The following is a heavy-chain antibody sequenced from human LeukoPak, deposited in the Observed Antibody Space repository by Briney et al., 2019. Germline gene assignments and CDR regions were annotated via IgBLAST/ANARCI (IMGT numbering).Heavy chain of an antibody. CDR1: GFTFSSYT. CDR2: ISSGSNYI. V-gene: IGHV3-21*01. J-gene: IGHJ4*02. D-gene: IGHD3-22*01. CDR3: ARSNYYDSSGYRGH. Sequence: PGGSLRLSCAASGFTFSSYTMNWVRQAPGKGLEWVSSISSGSNYIYYADSVKGRFTISRDNAKNSLYLQMNSLRAEDTAVYYCARSNYYDSSGYRGHWGQGTLVTVSS.